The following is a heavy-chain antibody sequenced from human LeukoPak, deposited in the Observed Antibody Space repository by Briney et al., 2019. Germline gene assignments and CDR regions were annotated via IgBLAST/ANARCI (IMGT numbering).Heavy chain of an antibody. CDR3: ARGGCSGGSCPLDY. D-gene: IGHD2-15*01. J-gene: IGHJ4*02. V-gene: IGHV4-61*01. CDR1: GGSVSSGSYY. CDR2: IYHSGST. Sequence: SETLSLTCTVSGGSVSSGSYYWSWIRQPPGKGLEWIGYIYHSGSTNYNPSLKSRVTISVGTSKNQFSLKLSSVTAADTAIYYCARGGCSGGSCPLDYWGQGTLVTVSS.